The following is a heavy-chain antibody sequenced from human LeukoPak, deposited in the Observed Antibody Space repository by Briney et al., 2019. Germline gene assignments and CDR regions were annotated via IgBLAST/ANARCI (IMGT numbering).Heavy chain of an antibody. D-gene: IGHD5-24*01. CDR1: RGSISSSSYY. Sequence: SETLSITCTVSRGSISSSSYYWGWIRQPPGKGLEWIGSIYYSGSTYYNPSLKSRVTISVDTSKNQFSLKLSSVTAADTSVYFCARDGYNFGSFDYWGQGILVTVSS. CDR2: IYYSGST. V-gene: IGHV4-39*02. J-gene: IGHJ4*02. CDR3: ARDGYNFGSFDY.